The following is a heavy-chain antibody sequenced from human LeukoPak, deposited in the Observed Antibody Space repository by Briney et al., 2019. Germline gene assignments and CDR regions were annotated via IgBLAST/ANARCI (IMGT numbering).Heavy chain of an antibody. Sequence: GGSLRLSCAASGFTFSDYYMSWIRQAPGKGLEWVSYISSSGSTIYYADSVKGRFTISRDNAKNSLYLQMNSLRAEDTAVYYCARDRVIYYGYDAFDIWGQGTMVTVSS. V-gene: IGHV3-11*04. CDR1: GFTFSDYY. D-gene: IGHD3-10*01. J-gene: IGHJ3*02. CDR3: ARDRVIYYGYDAFDI. CDR2: ISSSGSTI.